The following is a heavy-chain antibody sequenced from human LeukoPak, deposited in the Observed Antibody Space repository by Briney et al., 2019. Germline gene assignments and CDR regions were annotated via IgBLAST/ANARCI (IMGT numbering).Heavy chain of an antibody. J-gene: IGHJ5*02. CDR3: ARGWVRITMVRGVRKPPARWFDP. CDR2: MNPNSGNT. D-gene: IGHD3-10*01. CDR1: GYTFTGYD. Sequence: AASVKVSCKASGYTFTGYDINWVRQATGQGLEWMGWMNPNSGNTGYAQKFQGRVTMTRNTSISTAYMELSSLRSEDTAVYYCARGWVRITMVRGVRKPPARWFDPWGQGTLVTISS. V-gene: IGHV1-8*01.